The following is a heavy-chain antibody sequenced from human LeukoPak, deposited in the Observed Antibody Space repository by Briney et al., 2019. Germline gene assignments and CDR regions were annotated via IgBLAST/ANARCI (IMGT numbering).Heavy chain of an antibody. Sequence: GGSLRLSCAASGFTFSTYSMSWVRQAPEKGLEWVSAISDSGGATYYADSVKGRFTISRDNSRNTLYLQMNSLRAEDTAVYYCATMSGFDYWGQGTLVTVSS. D-gene: IGHD3-10*02. CDR3: ATMSGFDY. CDR2: ISDSGGAT. V-gene: IGHV3-23*01. CDR1: GFTFSTYS. J-gene: IGHJ4*01.